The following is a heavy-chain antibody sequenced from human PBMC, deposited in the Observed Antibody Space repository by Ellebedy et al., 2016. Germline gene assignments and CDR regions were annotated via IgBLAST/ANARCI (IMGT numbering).Heavy chain of an antibody. CDR1: GFTFSSYG. J-gene: IGHJ5*02. Sequence: GESLKISXAASGFTFSSYGMHWVRQAPGKGLEWVAVISYDGSNKYYADSVKGRFTISRDNSKNTLYLQMNSLRAEDTAVYYCAKDLGNWFDPWGQGTLVTVSS. D-gene: IGHD3-16*01. CDR3: AKDLGNWFDP. CDR2: ISYDGSNK. V-gene: IGHV3-30*18.